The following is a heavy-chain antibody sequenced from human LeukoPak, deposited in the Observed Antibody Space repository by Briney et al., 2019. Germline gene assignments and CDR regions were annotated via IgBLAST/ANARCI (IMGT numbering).Heavy chain of an antibody. CDR3: ARGYCSGGRSNCGQFDS. J-gene: IGHJ4*02. D-gene: IGHD2-15*01. Sequence: AGSLRLSCAASGFTFSTHAMSWVRLAPGRGLEWVSVVRSGGGTKYYADFVKGRFTTSRNNSMSTLSLQMRSLGVEATALYYCARGYCSGGRSNCGQFDSWGQGIPVTVS. V-gene: IGHV3-23*01. CDR1: GFTFSTHA. CDR2: VRSGGGTK.